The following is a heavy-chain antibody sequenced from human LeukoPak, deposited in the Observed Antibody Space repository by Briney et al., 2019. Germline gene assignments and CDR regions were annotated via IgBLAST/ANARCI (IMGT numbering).Heavy chain of an antibody. V-gene: IGHV3-30*02. J-gene: IGHJ4*02. Sequence: PGGSLRLSCAASGFIFNSYGMHWVRQAPGKGLEWVAFIRYDGSDKYYGDSVKGRFTISRDNSMNTLYLQMNSLRAEDTAVYYCAKADSGTYYGLGDYFDYWGQGTLVTVSS. CDR3: AKADSGTYYGLGDYFDY. D-gene: IGHD1-26*01. CDR1: GFIFNSYG. CDR2: IRYDGSDK.